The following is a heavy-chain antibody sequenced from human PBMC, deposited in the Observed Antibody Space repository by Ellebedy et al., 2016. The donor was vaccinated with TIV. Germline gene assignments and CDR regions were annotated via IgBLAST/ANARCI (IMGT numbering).Heavy chain of an antibody. CDR2: IYTGGST. J-gene: IGHJ3*02. Sequence: SETLSLTXTVSGGSMTYSYWSWIRQPAEKGLEWIGRIYTGGSTNYNPSLKNRLSMSVDTSTKKLSLRLTSVTAADTAVYYCANSAGFYGDGVFDIWGQGTMVIVSS. D-gene: IGHD2/OR15-2a*01. V-gene: IGHV4-4*07. CDR1: GGSMTYSY. CDR3: ANSAGFYGDGVFDI.